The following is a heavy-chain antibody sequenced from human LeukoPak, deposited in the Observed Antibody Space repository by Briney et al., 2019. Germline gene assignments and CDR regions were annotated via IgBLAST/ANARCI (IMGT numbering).Heavy chain of an antibody. V-gene: IGHV3-30*03. J-gene: IGHJ4*02. CDR3: AREGYYGSGSPPSLYFDY. CDR2: TSSDLNVK. D-gene: IGHD3-10*01. Sequence: PGGPLRLSCAASGFTFSNYGMHWVRQAPGKGLEWVAVTSSDLNVKLYADSVKGRFTISRDNSRSTLYLQMNSLRPEDTAIYYCAREGYYGSGSPPSLYFDYWGQGTLVTVSS. CDR1: GFTFSNYG.